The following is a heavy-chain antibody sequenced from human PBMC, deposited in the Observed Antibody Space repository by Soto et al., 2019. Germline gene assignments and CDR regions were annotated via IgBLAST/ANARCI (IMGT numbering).Heavy chain of an antibody. CDR1: GFTFSGSA. CDR2: IRSKGNNYAT. Sequence: EVQLVESGGGLVQPGGSLTLSCAASGFTFSGSAVHWVRQASGKGLEWVGRIRSKGNNYATAYAASVKGRFSNSRDDSKSTAYLQMNSLKTEDTAVYYCTSQARFTAIWDYWGQGTLVTVSS. V-gene: IGHV3-73*02. J-gene: IGHJ4*02. D-gene: IGHD3-9*01. CDR3: TSQARFTAIWDY.